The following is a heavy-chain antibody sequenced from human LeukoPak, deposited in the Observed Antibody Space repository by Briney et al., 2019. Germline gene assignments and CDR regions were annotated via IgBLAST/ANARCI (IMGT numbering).Heavy chain of an antibody. CDR1: GGSISTNS. CDR3: ARSHSSGWSKFDP. D-gene: IGHD6-19*01. V-gene: IGHV4-59*01. CDR2: IYNSGSA. J-gene: IGHJ5*02. Sequence: PSETLSPTCTVSGGSISTNSWSWIRQPPGKGLEWIGHIYNSGSANYNPSLKSRVTISVDTSKNQFSLRLSSVTAADTAVYYCARSHSSGWSKFDPWGQGTLVTISS.